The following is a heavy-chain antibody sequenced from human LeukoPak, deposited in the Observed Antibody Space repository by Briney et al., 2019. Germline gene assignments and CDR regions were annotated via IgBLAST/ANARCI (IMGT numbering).Heavy chain of an antibody. CDR1: GGTFSSYA. D-gene: IGHD1-26*01. CDR3: ARETIVGAFYFDY. Sequence: SVKVSCKASGGTFSSYAISWVRQAPGQGLXXXGRIIPNFGIANYAQNFQGRVTITADKSTSTAYMELSSLRSEDTAVYYCARETIVGAFYFDYWGQGTLVTVSS. V-gene: IGHV1-69*04. J-gene: IGHJ4*02. CDR2: IIPNFGIA.